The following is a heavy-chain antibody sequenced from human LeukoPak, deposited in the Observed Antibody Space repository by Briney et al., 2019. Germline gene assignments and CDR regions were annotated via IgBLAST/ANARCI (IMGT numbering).Heavy chain of an antibody. CDR3: ARGYCSSTSCYFGY. Sequence: PSETLSLTCTVFGGSISSSSYYWGWIRQPPGKGLEWIGSIYYSGSTYYNPSLKSRVTISVDTSKNQFSLKLSSVTAADTTVYYCARGYCSSTSCYFGYWGQGTLVTVSS. D-gene: IGHD2-2*01. J-gene: IGHJ4*02. CDR1: GGSISSSSYY. CDR2: IYYSGST. V-gene: IGHV4-39*01.